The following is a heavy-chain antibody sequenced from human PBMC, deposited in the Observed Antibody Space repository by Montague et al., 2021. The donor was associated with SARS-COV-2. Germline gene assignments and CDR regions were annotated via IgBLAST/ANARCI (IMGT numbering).Heavy chain of an antibody. J-gene: IGHJ6*02. CDR2: IYTSGST. Sequence: SETLSLTCTVSGSSISSYYWSWIRQPAGKGLEWIGRIYTSGSTNYNPSLKSRVTMSVDTSKNQFSLKLSSVTAADTAVYYCAREPLERGHQLLWEVYYYYGMDVWGQGTTVTVSS. CDR1: GSSISSYY. CDR3: AREPLERGHQLLWEVYYYYGMDV. V-gene: IGHV4-4*07. D-gene: IGHD2-2*01.